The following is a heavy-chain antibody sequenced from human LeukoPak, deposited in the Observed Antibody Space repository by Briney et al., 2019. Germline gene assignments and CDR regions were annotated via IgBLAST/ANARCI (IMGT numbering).Heavy chain of an antibody. CDR1: GGSLSDYY. V-gene: IGHV4-34*01. D-gene: IGHD6-13*01. Sequence: PSETLSLTCAVYGGSLSDYYWSWIRQSPGKGLEWIGEINHSGSTNYNPSLKSRVTISVDTSKNQFSLKLSSVTAADTAVYYCARRGSSSWYSLDYWGQGTLVTVSS. CDR3: ARRGSSSWYSLDY. J-gene: IGHJ4*02. CDR2: INHSGST.